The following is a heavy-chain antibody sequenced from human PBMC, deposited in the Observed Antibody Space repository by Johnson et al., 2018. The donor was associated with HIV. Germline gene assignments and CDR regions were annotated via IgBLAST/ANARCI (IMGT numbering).Heavy chain of an antibody. V-gene: IGHV3-30-3*01. CDR2: ISYDGNNK. Sequence: QVQLVESGGGVVQPGRSLRLSCAASGFIFSTYGMHWVRQAPGRGLAWVAIISYDGNNKDYADSVKGRFTISRDNSKNTLFLQMNSLRAEDTAVYYCARDSERGFDIWGQGTMVTVSS. J-gene: IGHJ3*02. CDR1: GFIFSTYG. D-gene: IGHD1-26*01. CDR3: ARDSERGFDI.